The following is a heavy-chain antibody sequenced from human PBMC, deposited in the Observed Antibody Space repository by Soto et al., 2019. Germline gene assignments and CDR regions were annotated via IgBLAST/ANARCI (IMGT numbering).Heavy chain of an antibody. Sequence: SETLSLTCTVSGGSISSSSYYWGWIRQPPGKGLEWIGSIYYSGSTYYNPSLKSRVTISVDTSKNQFSLKLSSVTAADTAVYYCAITVITGTTYYFDYWGQGTLVTVSS. CDR2: IYYSGST. D-gene: IGHD1-7*01. V-gene: IGHV4-39*01. J-gene: IGHJ4*02. CDR3: AITVITGTTYYFDY. CDR1: GGSISSSSYY.